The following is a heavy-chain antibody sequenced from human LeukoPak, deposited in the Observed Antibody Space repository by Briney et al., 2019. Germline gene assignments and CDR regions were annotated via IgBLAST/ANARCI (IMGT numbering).Heavy chain of an antibody. J-gene: IGHJ5*02. CDR1: GGSISSGDYY. D-gene: IGHD3-22*01. CDR2: MYYSGST. Sequence: SETLSLTCTVSGGSISSGDYYWSWIRQPPGKGLEWIGYMYYSGSTYYNPPLKSRVTISVDTSKTQFSLKLSSVTAADTAVYYCARPYYYDSRIDPWGQGTLVTVSS. CDR3: ARPYYYDSRIDP. V-gene: IGHV4-30-4*01.